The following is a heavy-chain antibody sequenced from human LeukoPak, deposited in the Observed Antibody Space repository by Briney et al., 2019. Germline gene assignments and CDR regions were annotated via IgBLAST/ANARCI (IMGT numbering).Heavy chain of an antibody. V-gene: IGHV3-23*01. D-gene: IGHD3-10*01. J-gene: IGHJ3*02. CDR1: GFTFSSYA. CDR3: AKDYYYGSGSYWGAFDI. Sequence: GGSLRLSCAASGFTFSSYAMTWVRQAPGKGLEWVSAIRGSGDSTYYADSVKGRFTISRDNSKNTLYLQMNSLRAEDTAVYYCAKDYYYGSGSYWGAFDIWGQGTMVTVSS. CDR2: IRGSGDST.